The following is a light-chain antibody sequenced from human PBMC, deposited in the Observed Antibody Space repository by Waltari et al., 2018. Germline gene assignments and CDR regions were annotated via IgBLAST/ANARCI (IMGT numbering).Light chain of an antibody. CDR1: QSVSTN. CDR2: GAS. Sequence: EVVMTQSPATLSVSPGERATLSCRASQSVSTNSAWYQQQPGQAPRLLIYGASTRATGIPARFSGSGSGTEFTLTISSLQSEDFAVYYCQQYNNWPLTFGGGTKVEI. CDR3: QQYNNWPLT. J-gene: IGKJ4*01. V-gene: IGKV3-15*01.